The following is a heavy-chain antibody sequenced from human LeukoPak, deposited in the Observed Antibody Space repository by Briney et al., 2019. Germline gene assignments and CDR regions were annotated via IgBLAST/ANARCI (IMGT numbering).Heavy chain of an antibody. J-gene: IGHJ4*02. V-gene: IGHV3-23*01. CDR3: AKSYSSSWSPFSDY. CDR2: ISGSGGST. Sequence: GGSLRLSCAASGFTFSSYAMSWVRQAPGKGLEWVSAISGSGGSTYYADSVKGRFTISRDNSKNTLYLQMNSLRAEDTAVYYCAKSYSSSWSPFSDYWGQGTLVTVSS. CDR1: GFTFSSYA. D-gene: IGHD6-13*01.